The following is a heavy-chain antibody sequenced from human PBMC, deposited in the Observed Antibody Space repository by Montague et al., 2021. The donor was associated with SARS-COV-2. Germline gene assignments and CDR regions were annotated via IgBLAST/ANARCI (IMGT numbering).Heavy chain of an antibody. V-gene: IGHV4-34*01. CDR1: SGSFSDYY. Sequence: SETLSLTCAVYSGSFSDYYWTWIRQPPGKGLEWIGDIYHIGSATYNPSLKSRVTLSVDTSKKQFSLKLQSVTAADTAVYYCAGGKETIFGMLIFIPTAGHLDGWGQGTSVTVSS. D-gene: IGHD3-3*01. J-gene: IGHJ3*01. CDR3: AGGKETIFGMLIFIPTAGHLDG. CDR2: IYHIGSA.